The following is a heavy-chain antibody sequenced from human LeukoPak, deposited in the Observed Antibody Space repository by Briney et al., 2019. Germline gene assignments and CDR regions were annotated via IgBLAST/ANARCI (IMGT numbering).Heavy chain of an antibody. D-gene: IGHD1-26*01. CDR2: IAYDGSNK. V-gene: IGHV3-30*03. CDR3: ARDLSGKYCVDS. Sequence: GALRLSCAASGFTFTSYGMHWVRQAPGKGLEWVAVIAYDGSNKYYADSVKGRFTISRDNSKNTLSLQMNSLRAEDTAVYYCARDLSGKYCVDSWGQGTLVTVSS. J-gene: IGHJ4*02. CDR1: GFTFTSYG.